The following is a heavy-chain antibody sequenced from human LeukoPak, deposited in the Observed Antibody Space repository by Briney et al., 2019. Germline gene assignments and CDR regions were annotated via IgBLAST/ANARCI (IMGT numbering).Heavy chain of an antibody. D-gene: IGHD1-26*01. CDR1: GFTFSSYW. V-gene: IGHV3-7*01. J-gene: IGHJ4*02. CDR2: IKQDGSVK. CDR3: ATFLGATFFDH. Sequence: GGSLRLSCAASGFTFSSYWMSWVRQAPGMGLQWVANIKQDGSVKTYVDSVKGRFTISRDNAKNSLYLQMNSLRGEDTAVYYCATFLGATFFDHWGQGTLVTVSS.